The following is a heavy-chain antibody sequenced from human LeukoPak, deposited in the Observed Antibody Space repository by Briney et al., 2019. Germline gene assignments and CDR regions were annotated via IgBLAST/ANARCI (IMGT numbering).Heavy chain of an antibody. CDR3: GRVFCGGNRYPPPLPDY. CDR2: IWYDGSNR. D-gene: IGHD2-21*02. Sequence: GGSLRLSCAASGLIFSSFGMQWVRQAPGKGLDWVTGIWYDGSNRNYADSVKGRFTISRDNSKNTRFLQVDSLRAEDTAVYYWGRVFCGGNRYPPPLPDYWGQGTLVTVSA. CDR1: GLIFSSFG. J-gene: IGHJ4*02. V-gene: IGHV3-33*01.